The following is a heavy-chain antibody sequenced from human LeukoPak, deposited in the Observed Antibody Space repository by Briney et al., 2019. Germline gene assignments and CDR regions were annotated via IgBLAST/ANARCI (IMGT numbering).Heavy chain of an antibody. CDR1: GGSISSYY. D-gene: IGHD3-10*01. V-gene: IGHV4-59*01. J-gene: IGHJ3*02. CDR2: IYYSGST. Sequence: SETLSLTCTVSGGSISSYYWSWIRQPPGKGLEWIGYIYYSGSTNYNPSLKSRVTISVDTSKNQFSLKLSSVTAADTAVYYCARFKSDSGSYYRKAFDIWGQGTMVTVSS. CDR3: ARFKSDSGSYYRKAFDI.